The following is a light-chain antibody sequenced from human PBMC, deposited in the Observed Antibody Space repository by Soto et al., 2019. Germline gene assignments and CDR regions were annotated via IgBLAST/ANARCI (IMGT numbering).Light chain of an antibody. CDR2: GNN. CDR3: QSYDSSDPCV. J-gene: IGLJ2*01. V-gene: IGLV6-57*04. Sequence: NFMLTQPHSVSESPGKTVTISCTRSSGSIASNYVQWYQQRPGSAPTTVIYGNNQRPSGVPDRFSGSIDSSSNSASLTISGLKTEDEADYYCQSYDSSDPCVFGGGTSSPS. CDR1: SGSIASNY.